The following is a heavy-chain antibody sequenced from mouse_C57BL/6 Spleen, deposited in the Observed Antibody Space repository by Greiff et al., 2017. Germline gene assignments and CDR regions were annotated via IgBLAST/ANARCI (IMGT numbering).Heavy chain of an antibody. CDR3: AKELRGAMGY. J-gene: IGHJ4*01. Sequence: EVHLVESGGDLVKPGGSLKLSCAASGFTFSSYGMSWVRQTPDKRLEWVATISSGGSYTYYPDSVKGRFTISRDNAKNTLYLQMSSLKSEDTAMYYCAKELRGAMGYWGQGTSVTVSS. CDR1: GFTFSSYG. D-gene: IGHD4-1*01. V-gene: IGHV5-6*01. CDR2: ISSGGSYT.